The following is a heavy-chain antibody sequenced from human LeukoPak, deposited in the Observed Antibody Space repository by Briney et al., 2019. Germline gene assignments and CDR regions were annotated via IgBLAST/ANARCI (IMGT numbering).Heavy chain of an antibody. CDR2: IYISGST. V-gene: IGHV4-39*07. D-gene: IGHD6-6*01. J-gene: IGHJ6*03. CDR1: GGSISSSSYY. Sequence: SEILSLTCTVSGGSISSSSYYWGWIRQPAGKGLEWIGRIYISGSTYYDPSLKSRVTISVDTSKNQFSLKLSSVTAADTAVYYCARNARQLGPWDYYYYMDVWGKGTTVTVS. CDR3: ARNARQLGPWDYYYYMDV.